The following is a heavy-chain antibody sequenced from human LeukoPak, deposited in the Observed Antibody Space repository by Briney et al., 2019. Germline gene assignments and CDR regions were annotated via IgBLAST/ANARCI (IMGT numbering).Heavy chain of an antibody. V-gene: IGHV4-4*02. D-gene: IGHD5-18*01. CDR2: IYHSGST. Sequence: PSETLSLTCAVSGGSISSSNWWSWVRQPPGKGLKWIGEIYHSGSTNYNPSLKRRVTISVDKSKNQFSLKLSSVTAADTAVYYCHTAMETLDYWGQGTLVTVSS. CDR1: GGSISSSNW. J-gene: IGHJ4*02. CDR3: HTAMETLDY.